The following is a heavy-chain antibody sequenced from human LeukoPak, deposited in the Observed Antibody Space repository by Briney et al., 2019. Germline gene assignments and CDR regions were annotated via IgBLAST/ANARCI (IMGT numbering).Heavy chain of an antibody. CDR1: GLNFLVYW. Sequence: GVSLRLFCAASGLNFLVYWMTCVRQAPGKGLEGVDNIKQDGCEKVYIKSVKGSFTVCRENAKHTLSRQLYRLRVEDTAVYYCARGSIPWCPIYMHVWGKGTTVTVSS. D-gene: IGHD2-15*01. CDR3: ARGSIPWCPIYMHV. CDR2: IKQDGCEK. V-gene: IGHV3-7*01. J-gene: IGHJ6*03.